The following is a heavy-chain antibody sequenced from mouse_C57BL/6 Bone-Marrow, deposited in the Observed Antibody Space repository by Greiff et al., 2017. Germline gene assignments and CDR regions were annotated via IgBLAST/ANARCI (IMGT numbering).Heavy chain of an antibody. D-gene: IGHD1-1*01. CDR2: IDPSDSYT. V-gene: IGHV1-50*01. CDR3: AREGSSPFYYAMDY. Sequence: VQLQQPGAELVKPGASVKLSCKASGYTFTSYWMQWVKQRPGQGLEWIGEIDPSDSYTNYNQKFKGKATLTVDTSSSTAYMQLRSLTSEDSAVYYCAREGSSPFYYAMDYWGQGTSVTVSS. J-gene: IGHJ4*01. CDR1: GYTFTSYW.